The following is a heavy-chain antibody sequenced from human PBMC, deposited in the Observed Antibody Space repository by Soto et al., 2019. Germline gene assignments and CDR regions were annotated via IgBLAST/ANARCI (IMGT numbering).Heavy chain of an antibody. CDR3: AKWVYDFWSGYYYYYMDV. CDR2: ISGSGGST. CDR1: GFTFSSYA. V-gene: IGHV3-23*01. Sequence: GGSLSLSCAASGFTFSSYAMSWVRQAPGKGLEWVSAISGSGGSTYYADSVKGRFTISRDNSKNTLYLQMNSLRAEDTAVYYCAKWVYDFWSGYYYYYMDVWGKGTTVTVSS. J-gene: IGHJ6*03. D-gene: IGHD3-3*01.